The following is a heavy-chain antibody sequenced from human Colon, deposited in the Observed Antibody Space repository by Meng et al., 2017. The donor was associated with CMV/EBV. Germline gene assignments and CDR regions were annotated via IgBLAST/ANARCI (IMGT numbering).Heavy chain of an antibody. CDR1: GESFSGYY. CDR2: INHSGST. CDR3: AKNLGIASSPVDY. J-gene: IGHJ4*02. D-gene: IGHD6-6*01. Sequence: SETLSLTCAVYGESFSGYYWTWIRQPPGKGLEWIGEINHSGSTNYNPSLKSRVTASVDMSKKQFSLKLTSLTAADTAVYYCAKNLGIASSPVDYWGQGTLVTVSS. V-gene: IGHV4-34*01.